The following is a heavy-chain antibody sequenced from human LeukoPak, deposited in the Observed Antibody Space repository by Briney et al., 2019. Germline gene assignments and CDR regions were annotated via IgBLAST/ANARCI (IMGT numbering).Heavy chain of an antibody. J-gene: IGHJ1*01. CDR1: GFTFSISA. Sequence: GGSLRLSCSASGFTFSISAMHWVRQAAGKGLPYVSVISGDGVTTSYADFVKGRFTISRDNSKNTVYLQMSSLRAEDTAVYYCVGDGRDSYNIYFHHWGQGTLVTVSS. CDR3: VGDGRDSYNIYFHH. D-gene: IGHD5-24*01. V-gene: IGHV3-64D*06. CDR2: ISGDGVTT.